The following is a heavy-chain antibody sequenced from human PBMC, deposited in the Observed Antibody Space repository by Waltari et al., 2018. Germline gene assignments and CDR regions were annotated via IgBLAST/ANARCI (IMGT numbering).Heavy chain of an antibody. CDR1: GGSFSGYY. D-gene: IGHD3-16*02. CDR3: AREGGYVWGSYRAYYFDY. V-gene: IGHV4-34*01. Sequence: QVQLQQWGAGLLKPSETLSLTCAVYGGSFSGYYWSWIRQPPGKGLEWIGEINHSGSTNYNPSLKSRVTISVDTSKNQFSLKLSSVTAADTAVYYCAREGGYVWGSYRAYYFDYWGQGTLVTVSS. J-gene: IGHJ4*02. CDR2: INHSGST.